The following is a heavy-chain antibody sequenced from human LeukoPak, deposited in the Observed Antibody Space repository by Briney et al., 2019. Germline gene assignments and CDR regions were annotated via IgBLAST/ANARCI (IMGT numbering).Heavy chain of an antibody. CDR2: IYHSGST. CDR3: ARYASGTNFRGIDS. CDR1: GYSISSGYY. V-gene: IGHV4-38-2*02. Sequence: SETLSLTCTVSGYSISSGYYWGWIRQPPGTGLEWIGSIYHSGSTYYNPSLKSRVTISVDTSKNQFSLKLSSVTAAHTAVYYCARYASGTNFRGIDSWGQGTLVTVSS. D-gene: IGHD1-26*01. J-gene: IGHJ4*02.